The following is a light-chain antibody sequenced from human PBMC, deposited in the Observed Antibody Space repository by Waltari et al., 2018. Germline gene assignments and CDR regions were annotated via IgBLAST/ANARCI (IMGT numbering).Light chain of an antibody. J-gene: IGKJ3*01. CDR1: HSIGSN. V-gene: IGKV3-15*01. Sequence: EVVMTQSPATLSVSPGERATLSCRASHSIGSNLAWYQQTPGQTPRLLIYGASTRATGVPARFSGSGAGREFTLTISSLQSEDSVFYYCQQYNTWPRTFGPGTKVDIK. CDR2: GAS. CDR3: QQYNTWPRT.